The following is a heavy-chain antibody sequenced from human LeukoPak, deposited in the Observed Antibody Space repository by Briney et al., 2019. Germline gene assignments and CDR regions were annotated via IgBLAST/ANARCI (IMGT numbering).Heavy chain of an antibody. Sequence: SGGSLRLSCAASGLTFSNAWMSWVRQAPGKGLEWVGRIKSNTAGGTTDYAAPVKGRFTISRDDSKNTLYLQMNSLKTEDTAVYYCTTEGAITLVRGVSDYWGQGTLVTVSS. CDR2: IKSNTAGGTT. CDR3: TTEGAITLVRGVSDY. V-gene: IGHV3-15*01. D-gene: IGHD3-10*01. CDR1: GLTFSNAW. J-gene: IGHJ4*02.